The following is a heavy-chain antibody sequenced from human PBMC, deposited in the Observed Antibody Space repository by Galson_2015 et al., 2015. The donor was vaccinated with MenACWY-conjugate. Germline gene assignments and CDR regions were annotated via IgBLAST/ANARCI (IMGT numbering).Heavy chain of an antibody. CDR1: GGTFSSYA. J-gene: IGHJ5*02. D-gene: IGHD5-18*01. Sequence: SVKVSCKASGGTFSSYAISWVRQAPGKGLEWMGGFDPEDGETIYAQKFQGRVTMTEDTSTDTAYMELSSLRSEDTAVYYCATVSVDTAMVTLFWFDPWGQGTLVTVSS. V-gene: IGHV1-24*01. CDR2: FDPEDGET. CDR3: ATVSVDTAMVTLFWFDP.